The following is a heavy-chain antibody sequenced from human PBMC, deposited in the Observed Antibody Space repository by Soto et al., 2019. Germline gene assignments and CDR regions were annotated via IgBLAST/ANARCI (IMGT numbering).Heavy chain of an antibody. CDR1: GGSISSYY. CDR3: ARDSDADFWSGYYHYFMDV. D-gene: IGHD3-3*01. J-gene: IGHJ6*03. V-gene: IGHV4-59*01. Sequence: PSETLSLTCTVSGGSISSYYWSWIRQPPGKGLEWIGYIYYSGSTNYNPSLKSRVTISVDTSKNQFSLKLSSVTAADTAVYYCARDSDADFWSGYYHYFMDVWGKGTTVIVSS. CDR2: IYYSGST.